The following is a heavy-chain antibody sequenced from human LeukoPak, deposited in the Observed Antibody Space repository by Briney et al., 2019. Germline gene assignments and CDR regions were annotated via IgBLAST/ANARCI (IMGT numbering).Heavy chain of an antibody. J-gene: IGHJ4*02. CDR3: ARDQGIAAAGTWSY. D-gene: IGHD6-13*01. Sequence: ASVKVSCKASGYTFTSYGISWVRQAPGQGLEWMGWIGAYNGNTNYAQKLQGRVTMTTDTSTSTAYMELRSLRSDDTAVYYCARDQGIAAAGTWSYWGQGTLVTVSS. CDR2: IGAYNGNT. V-gene: IGHV1-18*04. CDR1: GYTFTSYG.